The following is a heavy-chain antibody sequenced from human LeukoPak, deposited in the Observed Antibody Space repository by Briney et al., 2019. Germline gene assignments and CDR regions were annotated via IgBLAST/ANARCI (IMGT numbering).Heavy chain of an antibody. CDR3: ARQDDFWSGKGTHWFDP. CDR1: GYTFTSDG. Sequence: GASVKVSCKASGYTFTSDGISWVRQAPGQGLEWMGWISAYNGNTNYAQNLQGRVTMTKDTSTSTAYMELRSLRSDDTAVYYCARQDDFWSGKGTHWFDPWGQGTLVTVSS. J-gene: IGHJ5*02. CDR2: ISAYNGNT. D-gene: IGHD3-3*01. V-gene: IGHV1-18*01.